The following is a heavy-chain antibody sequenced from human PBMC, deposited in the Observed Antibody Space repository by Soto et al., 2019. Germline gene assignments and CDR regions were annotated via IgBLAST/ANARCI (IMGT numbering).Heavy chain of an antibody. Sequence: QLQLQESGPGLVKPPETLSLTCTLSGGSISSSTYYWGWIRQPPGKGLEWIGSFYYGGITYYKPSRVSRVTIAVDTSKNQFSLKVTSVTATDTAVYYCARHAGGLVGATIRTDDDFDMWGQGTMVTVSS. V-gene: IGHV4-39*01. J-gene: IGHJ3*02. CDR2: FYYGGIT. D-gene: IGHD1-26*01. CDR3: ARHAGGLVGATIRTDDDFDM. CDR1: GGSISSSTYY.